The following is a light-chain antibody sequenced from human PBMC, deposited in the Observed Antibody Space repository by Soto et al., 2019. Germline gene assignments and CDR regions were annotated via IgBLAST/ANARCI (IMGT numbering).Light chain of an antibody. CDR3: SSYASTATRV. CDR2: DVS. CDR1: NRDVGGYNS. Sequence: QIALTPPAPRSWVPGHAITISRTRNNRDVGGYNSVSWYQQHPGKAPQLMIYDVSYRPSGVSDRFSGSKSGNTASLTVSGLRAEDEADYYCSSYASTATRVFGGGTKVTVL. V-gene: IGLV2-14*01. J-gene: IGLJ3*02.